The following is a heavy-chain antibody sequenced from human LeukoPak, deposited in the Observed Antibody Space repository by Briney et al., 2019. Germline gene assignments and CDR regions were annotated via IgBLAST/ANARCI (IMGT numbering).Heavy chain of an antibody. CDR2: ISSSSTYI. V-gene: IGHV3-21*01. CDR1: AFTFSSYS. CDR3: ARAANYDFWSTFLSQSYYFDY. J-gene: IGHJ4*02. Sequence: GGSLRLSCAASAFTFSSYSLSWVRQAPGKGLEWVSSISSSSTYIFYADSVKGRFTISRDNAKNSLCLQMNSLSAEDTAVYYCARAANYDFWSTFLSQSYYFDYWGQGTLVTVSS. D-gene: IGHD3-3*01.